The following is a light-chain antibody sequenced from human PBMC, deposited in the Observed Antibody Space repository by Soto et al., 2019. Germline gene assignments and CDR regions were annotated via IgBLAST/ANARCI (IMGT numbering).Light chain of an antibody. V-gene: IGKV1-5*01. CDR3: QQLNSYPQT. CDR2: DAS. CDR1: QSISSW. J-gene: IGKJ1*01. Sequence: DIQMTQSPSTLSASVGDRVTITCRASQSISSWLAWYQQKPGKAPKFLVYDASNLESGVPSRFSGSGSGTEFTLTISSLQPEDFATYYCQQLNSYPQTFGQGTKVDIK.